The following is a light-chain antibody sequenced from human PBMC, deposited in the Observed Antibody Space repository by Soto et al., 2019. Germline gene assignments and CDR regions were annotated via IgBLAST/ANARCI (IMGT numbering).Light chain of an antibody. CDR2: GAS. CDR1: QSVSSN. Sequence: EVMMSLSPATLSLYPGERATLSCRASQSVSSNLAWYQQKPGQAPRLLIYGASTRATGILARFSGSGSGTELTLTISSMQSEAFAVYFCQQYNNWAPSWTFGQG. CDR3: QQYNNWAPSWT. V-gene: IGKV3-15*01. J-gene: IGKJ1*01.